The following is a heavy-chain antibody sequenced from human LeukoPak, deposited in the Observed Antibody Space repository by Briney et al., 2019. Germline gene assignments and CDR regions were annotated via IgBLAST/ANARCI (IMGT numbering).Heavy chain of an antibody. D-gene: IGHD3-3*01. CDR1: GFTFSRYP. V-gene: IGHV3-64D*09. CDR2: ISGNGGST. Sequence: GGSLRLSCSASGFTFSRYPMHWVRQAREKGLEYVSPISGNGGSTYYADSVKGRFTISRDNSKNTLYLQMSSLRTEDTAIYYCVKAQYDFWSGLDYWGQGTLVTVSS. J-gene: IGHJ4*02. CDR3: VKAQYDFWSGLDY.